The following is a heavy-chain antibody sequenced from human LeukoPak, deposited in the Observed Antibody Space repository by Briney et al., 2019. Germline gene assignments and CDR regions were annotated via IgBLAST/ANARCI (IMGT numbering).Heavy chain of an antibody. V-gene: IGHV3-23*01. CDR3: ARFSRYFDY. J-gene: IGHJ4*02. Sequence: GGSLRLSCAASGFSFSNYAMSWVRQAPGKGLEWVSAITDSGGDTYHADSVKGRFTISRDNAKNSLYLQMNSLRAEDTAVYYCARFSRYFDYWGQGTLVTVSS. CDR1: GFSFSNYA. CDR2: ITDSGGDT.